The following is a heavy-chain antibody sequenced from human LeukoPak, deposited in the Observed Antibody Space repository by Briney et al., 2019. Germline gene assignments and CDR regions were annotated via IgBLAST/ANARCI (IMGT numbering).Heavy chain of an antibody. D-gene: IGHD6-6*01. Sequence: SETLSLTCAVYGGSFSGYYWSWIRQPPGKGLEWIGEINHSGSTNYNPSLKSRVTISVDTSKNQFSLKLSSVTAADTAVYYWARGREYSSSPPYFDYWGQGTLVTVSS. CDR2: INHSGST. CDR3: ARGREYSSSPPYFDY. J-gene: IGHJ4*02. V-gene: IGHV4-34*01. CDR1: GGSFSGYY.